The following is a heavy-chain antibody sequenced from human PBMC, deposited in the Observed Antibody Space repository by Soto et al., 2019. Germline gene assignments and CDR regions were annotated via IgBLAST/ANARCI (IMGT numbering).Heavy chain of an antibody. J-gene: IGHJ1*01. CDR2: IIPIFGTA. CDR1: GGTFSNYA. D-gene: IGHD3-22*01. CDR3: TRGYFYASTGYYPAEYFQH. V-gene: IGHV1-69*01. Sequence: QVQLVQSGAEVKKPGSSVKVSCRASGGTFSNYAISWVRQAPGQGLEWMGGIIPIFGTANYAQTFQGRVTITADESTTTAYMELSSLRSEDTAIYYCTRGYFYASTGYYPAEYFQHWGQGTLVTVSS.